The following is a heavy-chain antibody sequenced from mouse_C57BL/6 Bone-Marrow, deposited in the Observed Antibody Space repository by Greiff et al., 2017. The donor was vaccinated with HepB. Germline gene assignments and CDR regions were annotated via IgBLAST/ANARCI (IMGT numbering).Heavy chain of an antibody. V-gene: IGHV1-54*01. J-gene: IGHJ3*01. D-gene: IGHD2-4*01. CDR3: ARFDYDEGFAY. CDR2: INPGSGGT. Sequence: VQLQESGAELVRPGTSVKVSCKASGYAFTNYLIEWVKQRPGQGLEWIGVINPGSGGTNYKEKFKGKATLTADKSSSTAYMQLSSLTSEDSAVYFCARFDYDEGFAYWGQGTLVTVSA. CDR1: GYAFTNYL.